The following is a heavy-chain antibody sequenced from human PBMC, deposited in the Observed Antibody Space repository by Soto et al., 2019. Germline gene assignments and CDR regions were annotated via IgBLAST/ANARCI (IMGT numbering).Heavy chain of an antibody. CDR1: GFTFNNYG. CDR3: AKAATVVTLYYFDY. V-gene: IGHV3-23*01. CDR2: ITDSGGST. D-gene: IGHD4-17*01. Sequence: GGALRRSCAASGFTFNNYGMIWVRQAPGKGLEWVSAITDSGGSTYYADSVKGRFTISRDNSKNTVYLQMNSLRAEDTAVYYCAKAATVVTLYYFDYWGQGTLVTVSS. J-gene: IGHJ4*02.